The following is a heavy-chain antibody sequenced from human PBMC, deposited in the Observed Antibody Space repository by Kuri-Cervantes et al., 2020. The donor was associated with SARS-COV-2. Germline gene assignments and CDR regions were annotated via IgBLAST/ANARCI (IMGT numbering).Heavy chain of an antibody. D-gene: IGHD3-10*01. CDR1: GFIFSGYC. Sequence: GESLKISCAASGFIFSGYCMTWVRQAPGKGLEWVANIKQDGSEEYYVDSVKGRFTISRDNAKNSPYLQMNSLRAEDTAVYYCAREDSGTNDAFDFWGQGATVTVSS. CDR2: IKQDGSEE. J-gene: IGHJ3*01. CDR3: AREDSGTNDAFDF. V-gene: IGHV3-7*03.